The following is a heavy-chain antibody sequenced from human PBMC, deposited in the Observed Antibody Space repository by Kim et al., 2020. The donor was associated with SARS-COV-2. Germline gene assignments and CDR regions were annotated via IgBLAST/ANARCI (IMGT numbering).Heavy chain of an antibody. CDR3: ARGGEAAAGTFDY. Sequence: AKPGNGRIPLPRDKSKNKLELQMNSLRAEDTAVYYCARGGEAAAGTFDYWGQGTLVTVSS. D-gene: IGHD6-13*01. J-gene: IGHJ4*01. V-gene: IGHV3-33*01.